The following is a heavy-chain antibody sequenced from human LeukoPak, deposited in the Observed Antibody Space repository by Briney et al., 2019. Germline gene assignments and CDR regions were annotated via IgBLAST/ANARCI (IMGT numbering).Heavy chain of an antibody. CDR3: AKGLGSIPASGFFDY. CDR1: GFTFSSYG. V-gene: IGHV3-30*02. CDR2: IRSNAIDQ. J-gene: IGHJ4*02. Sequence: GGSLRLSCAASGFTFSSYGMHWVSQDPGKGLEWLAYIRSNAIDQFYADSVKGRFTISRDNSKNTLYLQMNSLRTDDTAVYYCAKGLGSIPASGFFDYWGQGALVTVSS. D-gene: IGHD6-13*01.